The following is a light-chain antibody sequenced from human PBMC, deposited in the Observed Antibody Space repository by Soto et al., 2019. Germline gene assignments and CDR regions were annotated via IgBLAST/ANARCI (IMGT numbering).Light chain of an antibody. CDR1: QYINTR. J-gene: IGKJ1*01. CDR3: HQRQSWPRT. V-gene: IGKV3-11*01. CDR2: QTS. Sequence: EIVLTQAPATLSSFPGDRVTISCRASQYINTRLAWYQHRPGQAPRLLIYQTSLRASGIPARFSASGSGTDFTLTISDVHPEDFALYYCHQRQSWPRTFGQGTKVDI.